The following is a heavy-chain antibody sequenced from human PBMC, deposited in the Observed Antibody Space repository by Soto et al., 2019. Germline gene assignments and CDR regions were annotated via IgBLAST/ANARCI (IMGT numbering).Heavy chain of an antibody. Sequence: QVQLVQSGAEVKKPGASVKVSCRASGYTFTNFGVTWVRRAPGQGLEWMGWISAYTDTPNYAQKFQGRVTMTIDTSSSTAYMALRSVTSDDTAVYYCARVIRGVEAWFDPWGQGTLVNVSS. CDR3: ARVIRGVEAWFDP. CDR1: GYTFTNFG. J-gene: IGHJ5*02. CDR2: ISAYTDTP. D-gene: IGHD2-8*01. V-gene: IGHV1-18*01.